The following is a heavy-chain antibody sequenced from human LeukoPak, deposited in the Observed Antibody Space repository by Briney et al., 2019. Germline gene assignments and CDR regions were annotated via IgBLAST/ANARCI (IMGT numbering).Heavy chain of an antibody. V-gene: IGHV3-53*01. CDR3: ARPSTISLGALDI. CDR1: GLSVSSNY. CDR2: IYSGGSI. J-gene: IGHJ3*02. Sequence: PGGSLRFSCAASGLSVSSNYMNWVRQAPGKGLEWVSVIYSGGSIYYADSVKGRFSISRDNSKNMLYLQMNSLRAEDTAVYYCARPSTISLGALDIWDQGTMVTVS. D-gene: IGHD3-3*02.